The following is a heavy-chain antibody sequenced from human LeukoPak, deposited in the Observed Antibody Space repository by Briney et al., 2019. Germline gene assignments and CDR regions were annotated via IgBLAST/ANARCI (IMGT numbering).Heavy chain of an antibody. CDR1: GFTVSSNY. V-gene: IGHV3-53*01. J-gene: IGHJ5*02. CDR2: IYSGGST. Sequence: SGGSLRPSCTASGFTVSSNYMSWVRQAPGKGLEWVSVIYSGGSTYYADSVKGRFTISRDNSKNTLYLQINSLRAEDTAVYYCARDVPHNWFDTWGQGTLVTVSS. CDR3: ARDVPHNWFDT.